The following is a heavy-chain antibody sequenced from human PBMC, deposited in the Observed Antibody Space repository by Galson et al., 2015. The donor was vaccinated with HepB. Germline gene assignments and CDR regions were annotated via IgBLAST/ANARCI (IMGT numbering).Heavy chain of an antibody. J-gene: IGHJ5*02. CDR2: ISTRSSTI. CDR3: ARDPGYTSSPTP. V-gene: IGHV3-48*02. Sequence: SLRLSCAASGFIFSSYSMNWVRQAPGKGLEWVSYISTRSSTIYYADSVQGRFSISRDNAKSSLYLQMNSLRDEDTAVYYCARDPGYTSSPTPWGQGTLVTVSS. CDR1: GFIFSSYS. D-gene: IGHD6-13*01.